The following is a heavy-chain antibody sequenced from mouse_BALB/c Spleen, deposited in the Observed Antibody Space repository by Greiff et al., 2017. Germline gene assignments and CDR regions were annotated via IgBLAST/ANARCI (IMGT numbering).Heavy chain of an antibody. Sequence: DVQLQESGAELVRPGALVKLSCKASGFNIKDYYMHWVKQRPEQGLEWIGWIDPENGNTIYDPKFQGKASITADTSSNTADLQLSSLTSEDTAVYYCAREGNDENFDYWGQSTTLTVAS. V-gene: IGHV14-1*02. CDR3: AREGNDENFDY. CDR1: GFNIKDYY. J-gene: IGHJ2*01. CDR2: IDPENGNT. D-gene: IGHD2-12*01.